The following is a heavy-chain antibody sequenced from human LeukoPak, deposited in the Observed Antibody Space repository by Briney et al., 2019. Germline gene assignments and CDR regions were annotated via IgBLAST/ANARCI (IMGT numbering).Heavy chain of an antibody. CDR2: ISGSGGST. D-gene: IGHD6-19*01. V-gene: IGHV3-23*01. J-gene: IGHJ4*02. CDR3: AKDQSYSSGWYPDY. Sequence: GGSLRLSCAASGFTFSSYAMSWVRQAPGKGLEWVSAISGSGGSTYYADSVKGRFTISRDNSKNTLYLQMNSLRAEDTAVYYCAKDQSYSSGWYPDYWGQGTLVTVSS. CDR1: GFTFSSYA.